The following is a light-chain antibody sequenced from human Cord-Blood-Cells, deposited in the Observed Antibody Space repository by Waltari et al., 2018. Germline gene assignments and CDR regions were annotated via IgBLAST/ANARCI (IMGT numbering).Light chain of an antibody. CDR2: DVS. V-gene: IGLV2-14*01. CDR3: SSYTSSSTFXV. CDR1: SSDVGGYNS. J-gene: IGLJ2*01. Sequence: QSALTQPASVSGSPGQSITISCTGTSSDVGGYNSVSWYQQHPGKAPKLMIYDVSNRPSGVSNRFSGSKSGNTASLTISGLQAEDEADYYCSSYTSSSTFXVFGGGTKLTVL.